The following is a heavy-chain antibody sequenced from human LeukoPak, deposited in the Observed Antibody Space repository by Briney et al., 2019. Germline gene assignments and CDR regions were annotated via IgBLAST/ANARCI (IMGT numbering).Heavy chain of an antibody. V-gene: IGHV4-39*01. CDR1: GGSINSSSYY. J-gene: IGHJ5*02. Sequence: SETLSLTCTVSGGSINSSSYYWVWIRQPPGKGLEWIGTIYYTGSPYDNPSLKSRVTISIDTSKNQFSLKLSSVTAADTAVDYGARRGGYYGSGKTYWFDPWGQGTLVTVSS. D-gene: IGHD3-10*01. CDR2: IYYTGSP. CDR3: ARRGGYYGSGKTYWFDP.